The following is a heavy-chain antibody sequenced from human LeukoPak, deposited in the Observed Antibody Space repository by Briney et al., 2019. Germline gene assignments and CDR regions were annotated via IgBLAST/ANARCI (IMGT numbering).Heavy chain of an antibody. CDR2: IIPIFGIA. D-gene: IGHD5-24*01. CDR1: GGTFSSYA. Sequence: GASVKVSCKASGGTFSSYAISWVRQAPGQGLERMGRIIPIFGIANYAQKFQGRVTITADKSTSTAYMELSSLRSEDTAVYYCARADGYNLDYWGQGTLVTVSS. J-gene: IGHJ4*02. V-gene: IGHV1-69*04. CDR3: ARADGYNLDY.